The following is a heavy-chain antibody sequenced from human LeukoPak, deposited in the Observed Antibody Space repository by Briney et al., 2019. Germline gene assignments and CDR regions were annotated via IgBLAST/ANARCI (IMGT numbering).Heavy chain of an antibody. CDR3: ATPASSGWYDY. D-gene: IGHD6-19*01. V-gene: IGHV3-33*01. J-gene: IGHJ4*02. Sequence: GGSLRLSCVASGFTFSSYGMHWVRQAPGKGLEWVAVIWYDGSNKYYADSVKGRFTISRDNSKNTLYLQMNSLRAEDTAVYYCATPASSGWYDYWGQGTLVTVSS. CDR1: GFTFSSYG. CDR2: IWYDGSNK.